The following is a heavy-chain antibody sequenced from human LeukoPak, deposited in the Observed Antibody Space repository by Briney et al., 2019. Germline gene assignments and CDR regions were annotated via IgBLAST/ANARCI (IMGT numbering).Heavy chain of an antibody. CDR3: ARDPRYCSSTSRYGWWFDP. CDR2: ISAYNGNT. Sequence: ASVKVSCKASGYTFTSYGISWVRQAPGQGLEWMGWISAYNGNTNYAQKLQGRATMTTDTSTSTAYMELRSLRSDDTAVYYCARDPRYCSSTSRYGWWFDPWGQGILVTVSS. D-gene: IGHD2-2*01. V-gene: IGHV1-18*01. CDR1: GYTFTSYG. J-gene: IGHJ5*02.